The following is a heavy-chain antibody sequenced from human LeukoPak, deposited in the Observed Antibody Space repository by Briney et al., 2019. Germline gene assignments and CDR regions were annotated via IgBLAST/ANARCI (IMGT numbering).Heavy chain of an antibody. D-gene: IGHD1-26*01. CDR1: GGSFSGYY. J-gene: IGHJ4*02. CDR3: ARGMSGSYFPY. CDR2: TYYSGST. Sequence: SETLSLTCAVYGGSFSGYYWSWIRQPPGKGLEWIGYTYYSGSTNYNPSLKSRVTISVDTSKNQFSLKLSSVTAADTAVYYCARGMSGSYFPYWGQGTLVTVSS. V-gene: IGHV4-59*01.